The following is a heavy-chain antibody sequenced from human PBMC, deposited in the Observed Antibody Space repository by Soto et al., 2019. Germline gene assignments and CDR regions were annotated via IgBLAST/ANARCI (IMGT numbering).Heavy chain of an antibody. D-gene: IGHD3-22*01. J-gene: IGHJ4*02. CDR1: GFTFSSYE. CDR2: ISSSCSTI. CDR3: ARAPYYYDSSGYCPDY. V-gene: IGHV3-48*03. Sequence: GGSLRLSCAASGFTFSSYEMNWVRQAPGKGLEWVSYISSSCSTIYYADSVKGRLTISRDDAKNSLYLQMNSLRAEDTAVYYCARAPYYYDSSGYCPDYWGQGTLVTVSS.